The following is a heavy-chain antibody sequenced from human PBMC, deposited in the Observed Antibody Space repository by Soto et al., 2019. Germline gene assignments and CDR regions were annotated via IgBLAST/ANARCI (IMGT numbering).Heavy chain of an antibody. CDR2: ISSSSSTI. D-gene: IGHD6-19*01. Sequence: GGSLRLSCAASGFTFSSCSMNWVRQAPGKGLEWVSYISSSSSTIYYADSVKGRFTISRDNAKNSLYLQMNSLRAEDTAVYYCAKRPSSGWYAEYFQHWGQGTLVTVSS. CDR1: GFTFSSCS. CDR3: AKRPSSGWYAEYFQH. V-gene: IGHV3-48*01. J-gene: IGHJ1*01.